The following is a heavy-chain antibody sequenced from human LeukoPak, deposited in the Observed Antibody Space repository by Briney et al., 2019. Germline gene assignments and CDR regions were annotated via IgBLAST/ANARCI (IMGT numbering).Heavy chain of an antibody. CDR3: ARDRGYSSFDY. J-gene: IGHJ4*02. CDR2: INPDGSKV. Sequence: GGSLRLSCAAYGFTFSNSWMTWVRQAPGKDLEWVATINPDGSKVAYVGSVKGRFTISRDNAKNSVYLQMSSLRVEETGVFYCARDRGYSSFDYRGQGALVAVSS. V-gene: IGHV3-7*01. D-gene: IGHD2-15*01. CDR1: GFTFSNSW.